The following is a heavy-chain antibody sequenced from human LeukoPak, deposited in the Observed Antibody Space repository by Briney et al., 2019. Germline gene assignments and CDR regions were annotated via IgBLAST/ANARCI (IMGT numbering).Heavy chain of an antibody. CDR1: GYTFTSYG. CDR2: ISAYNGNT. D-gene: IGHD3-16*01. CDR3: ARGEIVITFGSSRPGDAFDI. J-gene: IGHJ3*02. Sequence: ASVKVSCKASGYTFTSYGISWVRQAPGQGLEWMGWISAYNGNTNYAQKLQGRVTMTTDTSTSTAYMELRSLRSEDTAVYYCARGEIVITFGSSRPGDAFDIWGQGTKVTVSS. V-gene: IGHV1-18*01.